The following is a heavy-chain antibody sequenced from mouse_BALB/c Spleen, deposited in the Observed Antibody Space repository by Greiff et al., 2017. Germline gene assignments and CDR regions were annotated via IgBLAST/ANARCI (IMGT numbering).Heavy chain of an antibody. CDR3: TRRRTGVYYFDY. J-gene: IGHJ2*01. CDR1: GYTFTSYW. CDR2: IYPSDSYT. D-gene: IGHD4-1*01. V-gene: IGHV1-69*02. Sequence: QVQLKQPGAELVRPGASVKLSCKASGYTFTSYWINWVKQRPGQGLEWIGNIYPSDSYTNYNQKFKDKATLTVDKSSSTAYMQLSSPTSEDSAVYYCTRRRTGVYYFDYWGQGTTLTVSS.